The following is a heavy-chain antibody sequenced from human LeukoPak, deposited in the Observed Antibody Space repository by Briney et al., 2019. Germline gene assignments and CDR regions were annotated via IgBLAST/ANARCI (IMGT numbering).Heavy chain of an antibody. CDR2: IYYSGST. D-gene: IGHD3-10*01. Sequence: SETLSLTCTVTGGSISSGDYYWSWIRQPPGKGLEWIGYIYYSGSTYYNPSLKSRVTISVDTSKNQFSLKLSSVTAADTAVYYCARVVANYYGSGSPTGYFDYWGQGTLVTVSS. V-gene: IGHV4-30-4*01. CDR1: GGSISSGDYY. CDR3: ARVVANYYGSGSPTGYFDY. J-gene: IGHJ4*02.